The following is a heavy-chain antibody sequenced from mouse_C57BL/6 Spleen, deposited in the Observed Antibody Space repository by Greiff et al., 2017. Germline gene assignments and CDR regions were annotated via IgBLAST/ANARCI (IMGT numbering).Heavy chain of an antibody. CDR1: GYTFTDYN. CDR3: ARSRYYGSPSNDFDY. D-gene: IGHD1-1*01. J-gene: IGHJ2*01. Sequence: EVKLVESGPELVKPGASVKIPCKASGYTFTDYNMDWVKQSHGKSLEWIGDINPNNGGTIYNQKFKGKATLTVDKSSSTAYMELRSLTSEDTAVYYGARSRYYGSPSNDFDYWGQGTTLTVSS. V-gene: IGHV1-18*01. CDR2: INPNNGGT.